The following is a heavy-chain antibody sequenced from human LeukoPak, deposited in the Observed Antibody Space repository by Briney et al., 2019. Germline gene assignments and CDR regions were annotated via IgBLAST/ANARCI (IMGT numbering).Heavy chain of an antibody. Sequence: GRSLRLSCAASGFTFSSYAMHWVRQAPGKGLEWVAVISYDGSNKYYADSVKGRFTISRDNSKNTLYLQMNSLRAEDTAVYYCAKSGTNYYYSYMDVWGRGTTVTVSS. V-gene: IGHV3-30*04. CDR3: AKSGTNYYYSYMDV. CDR2: ISYDGSNK. D-gene: IGHD6-25*01. CDR1: GFTFSSYA. J-gene: IGHJ6*03.